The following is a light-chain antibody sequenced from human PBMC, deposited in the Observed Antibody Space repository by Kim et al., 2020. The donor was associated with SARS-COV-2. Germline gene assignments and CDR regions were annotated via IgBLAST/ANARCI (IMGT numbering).Light chain of an antibody. Sequence: SPGERATLSCMASQSVSSNLAWYQQRPGQAPRLLIYGASTRATGIPDRFSGSGSATDFTLTISSLQSEDSAVYYCQQYNQWTPEYTFGQGTKLEI. CDR1: QSVSSN. J-gene: IGKJ2*01. V-gene: IGKV3-15*01. CDR3: QQYNQWTPEYT. CDR2: GAS.